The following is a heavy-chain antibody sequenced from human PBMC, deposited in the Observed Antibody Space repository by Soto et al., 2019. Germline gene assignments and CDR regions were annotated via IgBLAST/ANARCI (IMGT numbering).Heavy chain of an antibody. CDR2: IYSGGST. CDR1: GFTVSSNY. V-gene: IGHV3-66*01. Sequence: EVQLVESGGGLVQPGGSLRLSCAASGFTVSSNYMSWVRQAPGKGLEWVSVIYSGGSTYYADSVKGRFTISRDNSKNTLYFQMTSLRAEDWAVYYCAGTTQDSGHYVEVLTSGSFDLGGRGTLVTVSS. D-gene: IGHD4-17*01. CDR3: AGTTQDSGHYVEVLTSGSFDL. J-gene: IGHJ2*01.